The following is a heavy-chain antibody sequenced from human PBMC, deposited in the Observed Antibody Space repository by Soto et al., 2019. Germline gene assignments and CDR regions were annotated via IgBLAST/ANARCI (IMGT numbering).Heavy chain of an antibody. CDR2: IYYSGST. D-gene: IGHD6-13*01. J-gene: IGHJ5*02. V-gene: IGHV4-61*01. Sequence: SETLSLTCTVSGGSVSSGSYYWSWIRQPPGKGLEWIGYIYYSGSTNYNPSLKSRVTISVDTSKNQFSLKLSSVTAADTAVYNCARDNPYSSSWYDWFDPWGQGTLVTVSS. CDR1: GGSVSSGSYY. CDR3: ARDNPYSSSWYDWFDP.